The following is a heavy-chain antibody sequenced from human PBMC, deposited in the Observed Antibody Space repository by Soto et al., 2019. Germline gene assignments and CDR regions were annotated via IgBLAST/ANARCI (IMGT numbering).Heavy chain of an antibody. CDR1: GGSISSYY. V-gene: IGHV4-59*01. CDR2: IYYSGST. Sequence: SETLSLTCTVSGGSISSYYWSWIRQPPGKGLEWIGYIYYSGSTNYNPSLKSRVTISVDTSKNQFSLKLSSVTAADTAVYYCAGRTYYYGSGSHNWFDPWGQGTLVTVSS. CDR3: AGRTYYYGSGSHNWFDP. D-gene: IGHD3-10*01. J-gene: IGHJ5*02.